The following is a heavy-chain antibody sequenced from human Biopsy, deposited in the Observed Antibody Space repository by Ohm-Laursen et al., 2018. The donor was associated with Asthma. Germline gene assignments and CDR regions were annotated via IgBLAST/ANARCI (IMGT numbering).Heavy chain of an antibody. J-gene: IGHJ4*02. CDR2: SNSVFGTT. Sequence: SVKVSCKPLGGTFNTYVIGWVRQAPGQGLEWMGGSNSVFGTTTYPQKFQDRVTITADDSTSTVYMELSSLRSEDTAVYYCARKAGSCISRTCYSLDFWGQGTLVTVSS. V-gene: IGHV1-69*13. CDR1: GGTFNTYV. CDR3: ARKAGSCISRTCYSLDF. D-gene: IGHD2-2*01.